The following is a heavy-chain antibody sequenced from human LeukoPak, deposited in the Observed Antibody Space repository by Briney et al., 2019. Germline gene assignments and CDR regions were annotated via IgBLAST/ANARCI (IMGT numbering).Heavy chain of an antibody. CDR2: INHSGST. V-gene: IGHV4-34*01. J-gene: IGHJ4*02. D-gene: IGHD4-17*01. CDR1: GGSFSGYY. Sequence: SETLSLTCAVYGGSFSGYYWSWIRQPPGKGLEWIGEINHSGSTNYNPSLKSRVTISVDRSKNQFSLKLSSVTAADTAVYYCARRSLWYGDYVGYFDYWGQGTLVTVSS. CDR3: ARRSLWYGDYVGYFDY.